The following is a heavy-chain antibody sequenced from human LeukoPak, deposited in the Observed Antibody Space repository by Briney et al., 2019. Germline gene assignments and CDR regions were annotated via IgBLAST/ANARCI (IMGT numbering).Heavy chain of an antibody. Sequence: QPGGSLRLSCAASGFTFSSYEMNWVRQAPGKGLEWVSYISSSGSTIYYADSVKGRSTISRDNAKNSLYLQMNSLRAEDTAVYYCARALSYSYGSMDFWGQGTLVIVSS. CDR2: ISSSGSTI. J-gene: IGHJ4*02. D-gene: IGHD5-18*01. CDR1: GFTFSSYE. V-gene: IGHV3-48*03. CDR3: ARALSYSYGSMDF.